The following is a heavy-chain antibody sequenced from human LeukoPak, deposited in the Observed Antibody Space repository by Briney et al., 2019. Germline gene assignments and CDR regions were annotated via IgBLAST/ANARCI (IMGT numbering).Heavy chain of an antibody. Sequence: KPSETLSLTCAVYGGSFSGYYWSWIRQPPGKGLEWIGEINHSGSTNYNPSLKSRVTISVDTSKNQFSLKLSSVTAADTAVYYRARVKLQYDYIWGSYRYFDYWGQGTLVTVSS. CDR1: GGSFSGYY. CDR2: INHSGST. J-gene: IGHJ4*02. CDR3: ARVKLQYDYIWGSYRYFDY. V-gene: IGHV4-34*01. D-gene: IGHD3-16*02.